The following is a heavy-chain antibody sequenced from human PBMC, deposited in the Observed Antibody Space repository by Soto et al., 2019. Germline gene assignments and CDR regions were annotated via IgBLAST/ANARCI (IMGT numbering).Heavy chain of an antibody. CDR2: IFTSGNT. CDR3: ASGRLVSRYYGLDV. D-gene: IGHD6-6*01. CDR1: GGSMNDYY. V-gene: IGHV4-4*07. J-gene: IGHJ6*02. Sequence: PSATLFLTCTVSGGSMNDYYWSWIRQPAGKGLEWIGRIFTSGNTNYNPSLRSRLTMSVDTSTNQVSLRLTSVTAADTAVYYCASGRLVSRYYGLDVWGQGTTVT.